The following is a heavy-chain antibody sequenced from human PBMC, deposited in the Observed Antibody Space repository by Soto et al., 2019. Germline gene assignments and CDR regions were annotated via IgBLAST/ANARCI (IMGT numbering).Heavy chain of an antibody. Sequence: GGSLRLSCAASVFTSRSYAMSWFRQAPGKGLEWVSAISGSGGSTYYADSVKGRFTISRDNSKNTLYLQMNSLGAEDTAVYYCAKDRSSSSAWWFDPWGQGTLVTVSS. J-gene: IGHJ5*02. CDR3: AKDRSSSSAWWFDP. CDR2: ISGSGGST. V-gene: IGHV3-23*01. D-gene: IGHD6-6*01. CDR1: VFTSRSYA.